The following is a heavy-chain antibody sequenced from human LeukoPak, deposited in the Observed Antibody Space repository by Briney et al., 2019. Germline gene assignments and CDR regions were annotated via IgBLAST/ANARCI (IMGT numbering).Heavy chain of an antibody. D-gene: IGHD4-11*01. Sequence: PSETLSLTCTVSGVSISGYYWTWIRQPPGKGLEWIGYIYYSGSINYNPSLKSRLTISVDTSKNQFSLKLSSVTAADTAVYYCARLRGNYFPDYWGQGTLVTVSS. CDR3: ARLRGNYFPDY. CDR1: GVSISGYY. CDR2: IYYSGSI. J-gene: IGHJ4*02. V-gene: IGHV4-59*01.